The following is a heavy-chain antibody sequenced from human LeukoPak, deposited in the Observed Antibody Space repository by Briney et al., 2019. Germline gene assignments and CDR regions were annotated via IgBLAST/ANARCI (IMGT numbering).Heavy chain of an antibody. V-gene: IGHV3-48*03. Sequence: GGSLRLSCGASGLTFSNYEMNWVRQAPGMGLEWVSYISDSGSTIYYADSVRGRFTISRDNAKNSLYLQMNSLRAEDTAVYYCARVSYFGSAGFDYWGQGTLVTVSS. CDR2: ISDSGSTI. D-gene: IGHD2-21*01. CDR3: ARVSYFGSAGFDY. CDR1: GLTFSNYE. J-gene: IGHJ4*02.